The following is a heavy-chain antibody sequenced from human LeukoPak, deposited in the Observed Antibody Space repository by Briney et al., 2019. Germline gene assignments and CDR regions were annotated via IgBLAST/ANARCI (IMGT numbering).Heavy chain of an antibody. D-gene: IGHD1-26*01. J-gene: IGHJ4*02. CDR2: INIDGSDT. Sequence: GGSLRLSCAASGFSFGSYWMHRVRQAPGEGLVWVARINIDGSDTNYADSVKARFTISRDNAKNTVYLQMNSLRAEDTAVYYCTRDLVGATSDFWGQGTLVTVSS. V-gene: IGHV3-74*01. CDR1: GFSFGSYW. CDR3: TRDLVGATSDF.